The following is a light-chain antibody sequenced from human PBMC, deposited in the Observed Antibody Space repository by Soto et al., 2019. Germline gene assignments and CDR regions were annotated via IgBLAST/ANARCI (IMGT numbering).Light chain of an antibody. CDR3: QQSDNLPLT. V-gene: IGKV1-33*01. CDR2: HAS. J-gene: IGKJ4*01. Sequence: DTQMTQSPSSLSASIGDRVTITCQASQGIAKYLHWYQQKPGKAPKLLIYHASNLQTGVPSRFSGSGSGTHFTLIISSLQPDDIATYFYQQSDNLPLTFGGGTKVEIK. CDR1: QGIAKY.